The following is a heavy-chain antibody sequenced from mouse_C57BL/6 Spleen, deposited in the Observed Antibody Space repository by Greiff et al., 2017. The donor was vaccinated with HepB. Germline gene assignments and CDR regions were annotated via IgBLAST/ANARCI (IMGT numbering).Heavy chain of an antibody. D-gene: IGHD2-2*01. J-gene: IGHJ4*01. CDR1: GYSITSGYY. CDR3: EREGGNGFIPMDY. V-gene: IGHV3-6*01. Sequence: EVQLVESGPGLVKPSQSLSLTCSVTGYSITSGYYWNWIRHVPGNKLEWMGYISYDGSNDYNPSLKNRISITRDTSKDQFFLKLNSVTTEDTATYYGEREGGNGFIPMDYWCRGTSVTVSS. CDR2: ISYDGSN.